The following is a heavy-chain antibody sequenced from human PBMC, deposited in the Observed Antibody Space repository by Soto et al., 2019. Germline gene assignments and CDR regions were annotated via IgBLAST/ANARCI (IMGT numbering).Heavy chain of an antibody. V-gene: IGHV4-34*01. CDR2: INHSGST. CDR3: AELSRAAV. J-gene: IGHJ6*04. CDR1: GGSFSGYY. D-gene: IGHD1-1*01. Sequence: SETLSLTCAVYGGSFSGYYWSWIRQPPGKRLEWIGEINHSGSTNHNPSLKSRVTISVDTSKNQFSLKLSSVTAADTAVYYCAELSRAAVWGKGTTVTVSS.